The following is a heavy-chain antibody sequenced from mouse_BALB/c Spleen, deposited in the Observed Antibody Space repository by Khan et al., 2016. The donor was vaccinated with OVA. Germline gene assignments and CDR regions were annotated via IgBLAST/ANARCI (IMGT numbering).Heavy chain of an antibody. CDR3: ARKSTKASY. J-gene: IGHJ2*01. Sequence: QVQLQQSGAELVKPGASVKMSCKASGYTFTSYTMHWVKQRPGQGLEWIGYINPSSGYTKYNQKFKDKATLTADKYYSTAYMQLSSLTSEDSAVYYCARKSTKASYWGQGTTLTVSS. D-gene: IGHD3-1*01. V-gene: IGHV1-4*01. CDR1: GYTFTSYT. CDR2: INPSSGYT.